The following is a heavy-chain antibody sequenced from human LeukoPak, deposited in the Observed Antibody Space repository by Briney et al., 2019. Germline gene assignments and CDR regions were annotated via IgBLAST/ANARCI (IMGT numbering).Heavy chain of an antibody. V-gene: IGHV1-18*01. J-gene: IGHJ5*02. Sequence: ASVKVSCKASGYTFNSYGISWVRQAPGQGLEWMGRISAYNGNTNYAQKLQGRVTMTTDTSTSTAYMELRSLRSEDTAVYYCARGFGYDILTGYYISWFDPWGQGTLVTVSS. CDR1: GYTFNSYG. CDR3: ARGFGYDILTGYYISWFDP. D-gene: IGHD3-9*01. CDR2: ISAYNGNT.